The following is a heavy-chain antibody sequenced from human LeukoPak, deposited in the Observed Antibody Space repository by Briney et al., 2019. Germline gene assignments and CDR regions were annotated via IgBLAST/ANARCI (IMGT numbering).Heavy chain of an antibody. D-gene: IGHD6-19*01. CDR2: ISGSGGNT. CDR3: AKGRAGIDY. CDR1: GFTFSNYA. V-gene: IGHV3-23*01. Sequence: GGSLRLSCAASGFTFSNYAMTWVRQAPGKGLEWVSGISGSGGNTYYADSVKGRFTISRDNSKNTLYLQMNSLRAEDTAVYYCAKGRAGIDYWGQGTLVIVSS. J-gene: IGHJ4*02.